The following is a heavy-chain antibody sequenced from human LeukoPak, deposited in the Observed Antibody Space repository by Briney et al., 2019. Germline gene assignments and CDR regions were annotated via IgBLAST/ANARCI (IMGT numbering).Heavy chain of an antibody. V-gene: IGHV3-7*03. J-gene: IGHJ5*01. Sequence: GGSLRLSCAASGFTFSSYWMTWVRQAPGKGLEWVANIKEDGSEKYYVDSVKGRFTISRDNAKNSVFLQMNSLRVEDTAFYYCARRSLSGATTGYYYDSWGQGTLVAVSS. CDR3: ARRSLSGATTGYYYDS. CDR2: IKEDGSEK. D-gene: IGHD1-26*01. CDR1: GFTFSSYW.